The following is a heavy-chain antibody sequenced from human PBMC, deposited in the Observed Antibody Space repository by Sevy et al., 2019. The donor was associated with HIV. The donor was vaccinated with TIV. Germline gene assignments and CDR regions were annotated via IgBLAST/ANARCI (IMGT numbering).Heavy chain of an antibody. CDR2: IRYSGCT. Sequence: SETLSLTCTVSGASISSSGYYWGWIRQPPGKGLEWIASIRYSGCTYYNPSLRSRVTISADASKNQFSLKLNSVTAADTAVYYCAGPILTYRSGWSYYDHWGQGTVVTVSS. V-gene: IGHV4-39*01. D-gene: IGHD6-19*01. CDR3: AGPILTYRSGWSYYDH. CDR1: GASISSSGYY. J-gene: IGHJ4*02.